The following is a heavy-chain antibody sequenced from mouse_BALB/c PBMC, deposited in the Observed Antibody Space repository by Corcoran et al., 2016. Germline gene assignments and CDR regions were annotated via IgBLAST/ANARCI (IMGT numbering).Heavy chain of an antibody. Sequence: EVQLQQSGHELVTPGASVKISCKASGYSFTGYYIHWVKQSHVKSLEWIGRINPYNGATSYNQNFKDKASLTVDKSSSTAYMELHSLTSEDSAVYYCARSLYGNGAMDYWGQGTSVTVSS. CDR2: INPYNGAT. D-gene: IGHD2-1*01. J-gene: IGHJ4*01. CDR1: GYSFTGYY. CDR3: ARSLYGNGAMDY. V-gene: IGHV1-26*01.